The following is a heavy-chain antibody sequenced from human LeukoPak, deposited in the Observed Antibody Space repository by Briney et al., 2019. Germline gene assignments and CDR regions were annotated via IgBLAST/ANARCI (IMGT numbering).Heavy chain of an antibody. CDR2: ISGSGGST. V-gene: IGHV3-23*01. CDR1: GFTFSNHA. D-gene: IGHD2-2*01. CDR3: AKSYCSSTSCRNWFDP. Sequence: GGSLRLSCAASGFTFSNHAMTWVRQAPGKGLEWVSAISGSGGSTYYADSVKGRFTISRDNSKNTLYLQMNSLRAEDTAVYYCAKSYCSSTSCRNWFDPWGQGTLVTVSS. J-gene: IGHJ5*02.